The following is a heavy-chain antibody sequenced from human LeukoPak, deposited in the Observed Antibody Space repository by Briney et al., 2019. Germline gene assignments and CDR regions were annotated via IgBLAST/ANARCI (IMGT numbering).Heavy chain of an antibody. CDR3: ARAIIDIVATIYFDY. Sequence: SGGSLRLSCAASGFTFTNYAMTWVRQAPGKGLEWISTISGSDDSTYYADSVKGRFTISRDNSKNTLYLQMNSLRAEDTAVYYCARAIIDIVATIYFDYWGQGTLVTVSS. CDR2: ISGSDDST. J-gene: IGHJ4*02. D-gene: IGHD5-12*01. CDR1: GFTFTNYA. V-gene: IGHV3-23*01.